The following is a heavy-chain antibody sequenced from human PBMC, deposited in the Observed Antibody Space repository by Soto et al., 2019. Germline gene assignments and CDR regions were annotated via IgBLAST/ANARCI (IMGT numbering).Heavy chain of an antibody. CDR3: ARWSYLDY. D-gene: IGHD3-3*01. V-gene: IGHV3-23*01. J-gene: IGHJ4*02. CDR2: ISGSDGKT. Sequence: GSLRLSCAASGFIFGSYALSWVRQAPGKGLEWVSTISGSDGKTFYADSVKGRFSISRDTSQNTLYLQMNSLRADDTAIYYCARWSYLDYWGQGTRVTVSS. CDR1: GFIFGSYA.